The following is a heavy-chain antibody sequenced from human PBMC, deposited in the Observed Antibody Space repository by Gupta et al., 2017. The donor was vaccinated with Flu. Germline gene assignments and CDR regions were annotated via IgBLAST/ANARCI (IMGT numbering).Heavy chain of an antibody. Sequence: EVQLLESGGGLAQPGGSLRLSCATSGFTFTNSAMRWVRQAPGKGLEWVATTTGGGSNTYYADSVKGRFILSGDSSKKTAYLQMNSLRAEDTAVYYCTKGANWAFEIWGQGTMVTVAS. J-gene: IGHJ3*02. D-gene: IGHD1-1*01. CDR1: GFTFTNSA. CDR2: TTGGGSNT. CDR3: TKGANWAFEI. V-gene: IGHV3-23*01.